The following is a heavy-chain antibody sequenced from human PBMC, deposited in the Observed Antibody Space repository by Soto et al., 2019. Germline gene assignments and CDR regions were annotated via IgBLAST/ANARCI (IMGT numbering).Heavy chain of an antibody. J-gene: IGHJ6*02. CDR2: IIPIFGTA. CDR1: GGTFSSYA. D-gene: IGHD6-6*01. V-gene: IGHV1-69*13. Sequence: SVKVSCKASGGTFSSYAISWVRQAPGQGLEWMGGIIPIFGTANYAQKFQGRVTITADESTSTAYMELSSLRSEDTAVYYCARFQLVLPSYYYYGMDFWGQGTTVTVSS. CDR3: ARFQLVLPSYYYYGMDF.